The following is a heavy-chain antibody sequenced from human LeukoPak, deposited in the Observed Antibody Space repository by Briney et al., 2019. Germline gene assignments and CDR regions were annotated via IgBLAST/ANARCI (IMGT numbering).Heavy chain of an antibody. J-gene: IGHJ4*02. V-gene: IGHV1-69*01. CDR1: GGTFSSYV. CDR3: AILPEGYCSGDSCYARDY. D-gene: IGHD2-15*01. CDR2: IIPIFGTA. Sequence: GASVTVSCKASGGTFSSYVISWVRQASGQGLEWMGGIIPIFGTANYAQKFQGRVTITADESTSTAYMELSSLRSEDTAVYYCAILPEGYCSGDSCYARDYWGQGTLVTVSS.